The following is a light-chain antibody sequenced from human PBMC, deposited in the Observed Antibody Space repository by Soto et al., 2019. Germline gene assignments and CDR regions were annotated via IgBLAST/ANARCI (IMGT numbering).Light chain of an antibody. CDR2: DAS. J-gene: IGKJ2*01. V-gene: IGKV1-33*01. CDR1: QDISNY. Sequence: DIQMTQSPSSLSASVGDRVTITCQASQDISNYLNWYQQKPGKAPKLLIYDASNLETEVPSRFTGSGSETDVTFTISSLQLEDIATYYYQQYDTLHWSFGQGTKQEIK. CDR3: QQYDTLHWS.